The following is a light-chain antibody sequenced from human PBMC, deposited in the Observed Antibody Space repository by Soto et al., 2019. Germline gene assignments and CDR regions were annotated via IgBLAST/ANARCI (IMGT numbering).Light chain of an antibody. CDR1: SSDVGGYNY. J-gene: IGLJ1*01. V-gene: IGLV2-8*01. CDR2: EVN. CDR3: SSYAGSSNV. Sequence: QSVQTHPPAASWSPGHSVAISCTGTSSDVGGYNYVSWYQQHPGKAPKLMIYEVNKRPSGVPDRFSGSKSGNTASLTVSGLQAEDEADYYCSSYAGSSNVFGTGTKVT.